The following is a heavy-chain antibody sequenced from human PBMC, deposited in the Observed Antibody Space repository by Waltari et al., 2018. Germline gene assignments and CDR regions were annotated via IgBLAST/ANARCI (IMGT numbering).Heavy chain of an antibody. J-gene: IGHJ4*02. Sequence: EVQLLESAGGLVQPGGALRLSCAASGFSFMGYAMSWVRQAPGEGLEWVASISGSGATPFYADSLKGRLTIGRDNSKDTFDLQMNSLRVDDSAVYYCAKGSRGYTNYFFDCWGQGALVTVSS. D-gene: IGHD3-16*02. CDR2: ISGSGATP. CDR3: AKGSRGYTNYFFDC. CDR1: GFSFMGYA. V-gene: IGHV3-23*01.